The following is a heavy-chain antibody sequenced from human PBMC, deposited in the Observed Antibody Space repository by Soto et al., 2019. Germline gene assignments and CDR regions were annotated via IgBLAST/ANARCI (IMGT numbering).Heavy chain of an antibody. J-gene: IGHJ6*02. D-gene: IGHD3-3*01. Sequence: SETLSLTCTVSGGSISSSSYYWGWIRQPPGKGLEWIGSIYYSGSTYYNPSLKSRVTISVDTSKNQFSLKLSSVTAADTAVYYCASATRSYAFWSGYYLNGMDVWGQGTTVTVSS. V-gene: IGHV4-39*01. CDR2: IYYSGST. CDR3: ASATRSYAFWSGYYLNGMDV. CDR1: GGSISSSSYY.